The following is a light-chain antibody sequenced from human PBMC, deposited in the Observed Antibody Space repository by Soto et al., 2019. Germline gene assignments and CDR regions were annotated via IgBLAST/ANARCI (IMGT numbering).Light chain of an antibody. CDR3: EQSQTCSGT. V-gene: IGKV1-5*01. CDR2: DAS. J-gene: IGKJ1*01. Sequence: ASVENADRVGCRASQSVSGWLAWYQQKPGEAPKLLIYDASALPRGVPSRFSGCGPGTKYTLTIPCRQPDGSATPNCEQSQTCSGTFAPGTKVDIK. CDR1: QSVSGW.